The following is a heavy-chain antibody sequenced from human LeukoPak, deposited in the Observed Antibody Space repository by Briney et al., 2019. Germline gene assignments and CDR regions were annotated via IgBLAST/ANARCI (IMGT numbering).Heavy chain of an antibody. Sequence: ASVKVSCKASGYTFTSYDINWVRQATGQGLEWMGWMNPNSGNTGYAQKFQGRVTMTRNTSISTAYMELSSLRSEDTAVYYCARAPARRGSYYFYYFDYWGQGTLVTVSS. J-gene: IGHJ4*02. V-gene: IGHV1-8*01. CDR2: MNPNSGNT. CDR3: ARAPARRGSYYFYYFDY. D-gene: IGHD1-26*01. CDR1: GYTFTSYD.